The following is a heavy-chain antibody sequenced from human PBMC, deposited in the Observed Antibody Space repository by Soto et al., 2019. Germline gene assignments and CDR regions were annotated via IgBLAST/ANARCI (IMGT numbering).Heavy chain of an antibody. Sequence: APVKASCKAAGYTFTRSGISWQRQAPGQGLEWMGWISTYNGDTNYAQTFQGRVTMTTDTSTSTVHMELSRLRSDDTAVYYCARDRIYDFWSGPMAYYYGMDVWGQGTTVTVSS. V-gene: IGHV1-18*01. CDR1: GYTFTRSG. J-gene: IGHJ6*02. D-gene: IGHD3-3*01. CDR2: ISTYNGDT. CDR3: ARDRIYDFWSGPMAYYYGMDV.